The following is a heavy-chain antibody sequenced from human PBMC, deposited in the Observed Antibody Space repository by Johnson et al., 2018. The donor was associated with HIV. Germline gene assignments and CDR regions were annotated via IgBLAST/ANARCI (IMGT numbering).Heavy chain of an antibody. D-gene: IGHD6-13*01. J-gene: IGHJ3*02. CDR2: ISGNGGST. CDR1: GFTFSSHH. Sequence: VQLVESGGGLVQPGESLRLSCGASGFTFSSHHMHWVRQAPGKGLEHVSAISGNGGSTYYANSVKGRFTISRDNFKNTPYLQMGSLTAEDRAVYYCARRRYSTSWQEAFDIWGRGTMVTVSS. CDR3: ARRRYSTSWQEAFDI. V-gene: IGHV3-64*01.